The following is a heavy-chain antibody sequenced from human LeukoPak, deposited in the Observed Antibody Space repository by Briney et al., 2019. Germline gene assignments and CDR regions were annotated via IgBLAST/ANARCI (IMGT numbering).Heavy chain of an antibody. V-gene: IGHV4-38-2*01. CDR3: ARASRGYSGCDKTYYFDY. Sequence: PSETLSLTCAVSGYSISSGYYWGWIRQPPGKGLGWIGSIYHSGSTYYNPSLKSRVTISVDTSKNQFSLKLSSVTAADTAVYYCARASRGYSGCDKTYYFDYWGQGTLVTVSS. J-gene: IGHJ4*02. CDR2: IYHSGST. D-gene: IGHD5-12*01. CDR1: GYSISSGYY.